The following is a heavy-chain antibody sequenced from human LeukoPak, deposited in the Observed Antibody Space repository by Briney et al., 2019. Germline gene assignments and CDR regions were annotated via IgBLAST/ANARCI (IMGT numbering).Heavy chain of an antibody. CDR3: ARIGYRSSTFDY. Sequence: GGSLRLSCAASGLTFSSYWMHWVRQAPGKGLVWVSRINTDGSSTSYADSVKGRFTISRDNAKNTLYLQMNSLRVEDTAVYYCARIGYRSSTFDYWGQGTLVTVSS. J-gene: IGHJ4*02. CDR1: GLTFSSYW. CDR2: INTDGSST. V-gene: IGHV3-74*01. D-gene: IGHD6-13*01.